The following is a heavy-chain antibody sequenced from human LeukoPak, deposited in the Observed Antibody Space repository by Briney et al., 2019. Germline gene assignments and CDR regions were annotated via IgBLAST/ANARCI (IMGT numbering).Heavy chain of an antibody. Sequence: GGSLRLSCAASGFTFSSYAMHWVRQAPGKGLEWGAVISYDGSNKYYADSVKGRFTISRDNSKNTLYLQMNSLRAEDTAVYYCARDPTGRGSWDYWGQGTLVTVSS. CDR3: ARDPTGRGSWDY. J-gene: IGHJ4*02. CDR1: GFTFSSYA. CDR2: ISYDGSNK. V-gene: IGHV3-30-3*01. D-gene: IGHD1-14*01.